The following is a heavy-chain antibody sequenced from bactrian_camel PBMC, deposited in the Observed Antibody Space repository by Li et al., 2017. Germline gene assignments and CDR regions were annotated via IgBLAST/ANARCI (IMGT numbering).Heavy chain of an antibody. CDR1: KYLYRNNC. J-gene: IGHJ4*01. V-gene: IGHV3S53*01. Sequence: HVQLVESGGGSVQAGESLRLSCAEPKYLYRNNCVGWFRQAPGKEREAVAVGETRGERTIYADSVKGRFTLSVDNAKTTAYLQMNSLKPEDTALYYCAAYYCPRTMLSILDTRLVDYSSHGTQVTVS. D-gene: IGHD1*01. CDR2: ETRGERT.